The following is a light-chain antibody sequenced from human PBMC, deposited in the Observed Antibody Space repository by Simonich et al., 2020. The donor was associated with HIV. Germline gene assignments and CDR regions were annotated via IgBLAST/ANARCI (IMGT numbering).Light chain of an antibody. CDR2: WAS. CDR3: QQYYRTPLT. V-gene: IGKV4-1*01. J-gene: IGKJ4*01. Sequence: DIVMTQSPDSLAVSLGEIATINCKSNQSVLYSSNNKNYLAWYHQKPGQPPKLLIYWASTRESGFPDRISGSGSGTDFTLTISSLQTEDVAVYYCQQYYRTPLTFGGGTKVEIK. CDR1: QSVLYSSNNKNY.